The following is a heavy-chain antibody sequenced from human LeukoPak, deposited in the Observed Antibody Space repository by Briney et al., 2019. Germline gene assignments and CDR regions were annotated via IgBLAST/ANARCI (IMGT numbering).Heavy chain of an antibody. Sequence: GRSLRLSCALSGFTFSSYAMRSVRQAPGKGLEWVAVTSYDGSNKYYADSVKGRFTISRDNSKNTLYLQMNSLRAEDTAVYYCARGSSSSHDYFAYWGQGTLVTVSS. CDR2: TSYDGSNK. CDR1: GFTFSSYA. V-gene: IGHV3-30*04. CDR3: ARGSSSSHDYFAY. D-gene: IGHD6-6*01. J-gene: IGHJ4*02.